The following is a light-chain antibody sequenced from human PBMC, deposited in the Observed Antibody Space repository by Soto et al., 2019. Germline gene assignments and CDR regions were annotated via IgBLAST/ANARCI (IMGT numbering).Light chain of an antibody. CDR2: DVS. CDR3: CSYAGSYTWV. CDR1: SSDVGGYNY. J-gene: IGLJ3*02. Sequence: QSVLTQARSVSGSPGQSVTISCTGTSSDVGGYNYVSWYQQHPGKAPKLMIDDVSKRPSGVPDRFSGSKSGNTASLTISGLQAEDEADYYCCSYAGSYTWVFGGGTKVTVL. V-gene: IGLV2-11*01.